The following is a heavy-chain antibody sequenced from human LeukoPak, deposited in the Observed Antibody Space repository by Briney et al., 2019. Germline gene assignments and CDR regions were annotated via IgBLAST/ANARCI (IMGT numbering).Heavy chain of an antibody. Sequence: SETLSLTCTDPGGSISGYYWSWIRQPPGKGLQWIGYIYYSGNSEYNLSIKSRVSISLDTSRNRFSLELRSVTAADTATYYCARTSALYRYDNSGSYYYYYMDVWGKGTTVAVSS. J-gene: IGHJ6*03. V-gene: IGHV4-59*08. CDR1: GGSISGYY. D-gene: IGHD3-22*01. CDR3: ARTSALYRYDNSGSYYYYYMDV. CDR2: IYYSGNS.